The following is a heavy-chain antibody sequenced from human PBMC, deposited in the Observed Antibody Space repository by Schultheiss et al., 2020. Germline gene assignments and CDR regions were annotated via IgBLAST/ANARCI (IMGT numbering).Heavy chain of an antibody. CDR2: IWYDGSNK. CDR3: AKDHHRLAYYDFWSGYYLRTHFDY. D-gene: IGHD3-3*01. J-gene: IGHJ4*02. Sequence: WGSLRLSCAASGFTFSSYGMHWVRQAPGKGLEWVAVIWYDGSNKYYADSVKGRFTISRDNSKNTLYLQMNSLRAEDTAVYYCAKDHHRLAYYDFWSGYYLRTHFDYWGQGTLVTVSS. V-gene: IGHV3-33*06. CDR1: GFTFSSYG.